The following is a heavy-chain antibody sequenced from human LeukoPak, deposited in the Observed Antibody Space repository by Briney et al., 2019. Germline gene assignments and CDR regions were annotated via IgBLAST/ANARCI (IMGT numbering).Heavy chain of an antibody. D-gene: IGHD2-21*02. CDR2: INPSGGST. CDR1: GYTFSNYG. J-gene: IGHJ4*02. Sequence: ASVKVSCKASGYTFSNYGFSWVRQAPGQGLEWMGIINPSGGSTSYAQKFQGRVTMTRDTSTSTVYMELSSLRSEDTAVYYCARDPCGGDCYKDYWGQGTLVTVSS. V-gene: IGHV1-46*01. CDR3: ARDPCGGDCYKDY.